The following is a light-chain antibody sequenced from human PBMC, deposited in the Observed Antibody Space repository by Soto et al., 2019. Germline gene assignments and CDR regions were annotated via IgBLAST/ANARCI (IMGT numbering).Light chain of an antibody. V-gene: IGKV1-5*03. J-gene: IGKJ1*01. CDR2: KAS. Sequence: DIQTNQSPSTLSASVGDRVTITCRASQSISSWLAWYQQKPGKAPKLLIYKASSLESGVPSRFSGSGSGTEFTLTISSLQPDDFATYYCQQYNSWWTFCQGTKV. CDR3: QQYNSWWT. CDR1: QSISSW.